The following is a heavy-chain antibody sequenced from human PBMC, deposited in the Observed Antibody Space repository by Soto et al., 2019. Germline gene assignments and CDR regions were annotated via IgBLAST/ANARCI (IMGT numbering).Heavy chain of an antibody. D-gene: IGHD3-10*01. J-gene: IGHJ4*02. CDR3: ARDSPLLLGWGPTYFDY. CDR1: GFTFSSYW. Sequence: EVQLVESGGGLVQPGGSLRLSCAASGFTFSSYWMSWVRQAPGKGLEWVANIKQDGSEKYYVDSVKGRFTISRENAKNSLYLQMNSLRAEDTAVYYCARDSPLLLGWGPTYFDYWGQGTLVTVSS. V-gene: IGHV3-7*01. CDR2: IKQDGSEK.